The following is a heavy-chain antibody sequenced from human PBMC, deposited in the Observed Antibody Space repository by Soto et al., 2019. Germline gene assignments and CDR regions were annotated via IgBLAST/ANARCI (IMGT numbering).Heavy chain of an antibody. CDR1: GGTFSSYT. V-gene: IGHV1-69*02. D-gene: IGHD6-13*01. CDR2: IIPILGIA. CDR3: ASLATADTLDY. Sequence: QVQLVQSGAEVKKPGSSVKVSCKAFGGTFSSYTISWVRQAPGQGLEWMGRIIPILGIANYAQKFQGRVTITADKSTSTAYMELSSLRSEDTAVYYCASLATADTLDYWGQGTLVTVSS. J-gene: IGHJ4*02.